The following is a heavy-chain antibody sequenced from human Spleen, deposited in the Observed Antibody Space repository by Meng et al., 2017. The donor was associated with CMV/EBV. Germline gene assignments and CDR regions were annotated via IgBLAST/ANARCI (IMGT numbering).Heavy chain of an antibody. V-gene: IGHV1-69*05. CDR1: GGTFSSHA. CDR3: ARGHIAAAGADWFDP. D-gene: IGHD6-13*01. J-gene: IGHJ5*02. Sequence: SVKVSCKASGGTFSSHAISWVRQAPGQGLEWMGGIIPIFGKANYGQKFQGRVTMTTDTSTSTAYMGLSSVTAADTAVYYYARGHIAAAGADWFDPWGQGTLVTVSS. CDR2: IIPIFGKA.